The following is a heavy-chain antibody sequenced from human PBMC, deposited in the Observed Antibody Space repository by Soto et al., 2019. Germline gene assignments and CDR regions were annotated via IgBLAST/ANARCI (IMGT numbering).Heavy chain of an antibody. Sequence: QVRLQESGPGLVKPSETLSLSCLVSGDSVGNGPYYWSWIRQSPGEGLEWIAYIYYSGSTNVNPALESRVNISIDMSKNQLFRELRSVTAADAAVYFCARVGSSCHSGGCYYYYGLGVWGQGTTVAISS. CDR2: IYYSGST. V-gene: IGHV4-61*01. CDR1: GDSVGNGPYY. J-gene: IGHJ6*02. D-gene: IGHD1-26*01. CDR3: ARVGSSCHSGGCYYYYGLGV.